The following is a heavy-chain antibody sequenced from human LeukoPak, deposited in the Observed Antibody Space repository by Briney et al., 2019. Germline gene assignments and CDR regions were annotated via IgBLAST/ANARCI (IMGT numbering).Heavy chain of an antibody. D-gene: IGHD3-9*01. CDR3: ARDSYDILTGYLSSIYYYYGMDV. CDR2: ISAYNGNT. Sequence: ASVKVSCKASGYTFTSYGISWVRQAPGQGFEWMGWISAYNGNTNYAQKLQGRVTMTTDTSTSTAYMELRSLRSDDTAVYYCARDSYDILTGYLSSIYYYYGMDVWGQGTTVTVSS. CDR1: GYTFTSYG. V-gene: IGHV1-18*01. J-gene: IGHJ6*02.